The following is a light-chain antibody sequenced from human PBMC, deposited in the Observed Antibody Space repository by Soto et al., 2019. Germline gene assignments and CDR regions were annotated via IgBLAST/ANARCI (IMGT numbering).Light chain of an antibody. CDR2: GAS. Sequence: EGVLTQSPGTLSLSPGARATLSCRASQFVSSPYLAWYQQRPGQAPRLLIYGASSRATGIPDRFSGGGSETDFTLTISRLEPEDFAGYYCQQYGSLFYTLGQGTKVDIK. CDR3: QQYGSLFYT. V-gene: IGKV3-20*01. J-gene: IGKJ2*01. CDR1: QFVSSPY.